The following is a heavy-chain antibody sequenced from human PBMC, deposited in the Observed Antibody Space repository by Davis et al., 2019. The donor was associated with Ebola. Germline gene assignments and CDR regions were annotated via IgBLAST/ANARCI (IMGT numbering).Heavy chain of an antibody. V-gene: IGHV3-30-3*01. J-gene: IGHJ6*02. CDR1: GFTFSSYA. CDR3: ARDGGRQIGMDV. CDR2: ISYDGSNK. Sequence: PGGSLRLSCAASGFTFSSYAMHWVRQAPGKGLEWVAVISYDGSNKYYADSVKGRFTISRDNSKNTLYLQMNSLRAEDTAVYYCARDGGRQIGMDVWGQGTTVTVSS.